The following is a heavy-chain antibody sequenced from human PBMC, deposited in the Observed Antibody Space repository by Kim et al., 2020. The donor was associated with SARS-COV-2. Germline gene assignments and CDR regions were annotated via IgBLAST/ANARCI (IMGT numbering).Heavy chain of an antibody. CDR3: AKRATELAFDF. Sequence: HYADTGKGRFTIARDNSKNPLYLQVNSLSAEDTAVYYCAKRATELAFDFWGQGTMVTVSS. D-gene: IGHD5-12*01. J-gene: IGHJ3*01. V-gene: IGHV3-23*01.